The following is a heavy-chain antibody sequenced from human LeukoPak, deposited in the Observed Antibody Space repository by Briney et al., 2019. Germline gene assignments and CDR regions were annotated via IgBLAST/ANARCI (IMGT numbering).Heavy chain of an antibody. CDR3: AKVLVYSGSYYFDY. J-gene: IGHJ4*02. V-gene: IGHV3-23*01. Sequence: GGSLSLSCAASGFTFSSYAMSWVRQAPGKGLEWVSAISGSGGSTYYADSVKGRFTISRDNSKNTLYLQMNSLRAEDTAVYYCAKVLVYSGSYYFDYWGQGTLVTVSS. D-gene: IGHD1-26*01. CDR2: ISGSGGST. CDR1: GFTFSSYA.